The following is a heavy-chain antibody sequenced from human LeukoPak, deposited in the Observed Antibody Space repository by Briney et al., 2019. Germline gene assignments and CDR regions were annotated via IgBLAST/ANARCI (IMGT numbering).Heavy chain of an antibody. CDR1: GGTFSSYA. CDR3: ASLWFGESTLFDP. Sequence: SVKVSCKASGGTFSSYAISWVRQAPGQGLEWMGGIIPVFGTANYAQKFQGRVTITADESTSTAYMELSSLRSEDTAVYYCASLWFGESTLFDPWGQGTLVTVSS. D-gene: IGHD3-10*01. CDR2: IIPVFGTA. J-gene: IGHJ5*02. V-gene: IGHV1-69*13.